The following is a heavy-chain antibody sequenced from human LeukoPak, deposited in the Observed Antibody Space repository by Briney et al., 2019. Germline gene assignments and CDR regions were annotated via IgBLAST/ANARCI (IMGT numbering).Heavy chain of an antibody. CDR3: ARHDYGDYKLDY. CDR1: GGSISSSTYF. D-gene: IGHD4-17*01. CDR2: ISYNGTT. V-gene: IGHV4-39*07. Sequence: SETLCLTCIVSGGSISSSTYFWGWIRQPPGKGLEWIGIISYNGTTYYNPSLKRRVTISVDTSKNQFSLKLSSVTAADTAVYYCARHDYGDYKLDYWGQGTLVTVSS. J-gene: IGHJ4*02.